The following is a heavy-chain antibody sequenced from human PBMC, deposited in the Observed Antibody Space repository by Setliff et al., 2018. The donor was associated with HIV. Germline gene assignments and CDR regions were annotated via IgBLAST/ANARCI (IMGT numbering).Heavy chain of an antibody. D-gene: IGHD2-8*01. Sequence: ASVKVSCKASGYTFTGYYIHWVQQAPGQGLEWMGWINPTSGDTNYAQKFQDRVTMTRDTSISTAYMELSRLRSDDTAMYYCAREKYGDKFDYWGQGTLVTVSS. V-gene: IGHV1-2*02. CDR3: AREKYGDKFDY. J-gene: IGHJ4*02. CDR1: GYTFTGYY. CDR2: INPTSGDT.